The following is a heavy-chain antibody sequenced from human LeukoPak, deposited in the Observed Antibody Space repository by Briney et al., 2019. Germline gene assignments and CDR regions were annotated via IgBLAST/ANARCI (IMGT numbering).Heavy chain of an antibody. V-gene: IGHV3-23*01. CDR3: AKHKENYGDPCLDDY. CDR2: ISGSGGST. Sequence: GGSLRLSCAASGFTFRSYAMSWVRQAPGKGLEWVSAISGSGGSTHYADSVKGRFTISRDSSKSTLYLQMNSLRAEDTAVYYCAKHKENYGDPCLDDYWGQGTLVTVSS. CDR1: GFTFRSYA. J-gene: IGHJ4*02. D-gene: IGHD4-17*01.